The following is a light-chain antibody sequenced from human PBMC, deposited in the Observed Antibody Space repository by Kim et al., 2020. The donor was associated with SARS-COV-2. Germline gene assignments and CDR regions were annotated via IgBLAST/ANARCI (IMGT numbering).Light chain of an antibody. CDR3: QTCGTGIRWV. CDR2: LNSDGSH. Sequence: QPVLTQSPSASASLGASVKLTCTLSSGHSSYAIAWHQQQPEKGPRYLMKLNSDGSHSKGDGIPDRFSGSSSGAERYLTISSLQSEDEADYYCQTCGTGIRWVFGGGTKLTVL. J-gene: IGLJ3*02. V-gene: IGLV4-69*01. CDR1: SGHSSYA.